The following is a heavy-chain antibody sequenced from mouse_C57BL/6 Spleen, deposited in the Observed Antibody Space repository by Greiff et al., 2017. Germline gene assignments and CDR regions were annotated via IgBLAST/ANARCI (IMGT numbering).Heavy chain of an antibody. D-gene: IGHD1-1*01. CDR3: ARSYYGSSYLDY. CDR2: IYPGSGST. CDR1: GYTFTSYW. J-gene: IGHJ2*01. Sequence: QVQLQQPGAELVKPGASVTMSCKASGYTFTSYWITWVKQRPGQGLEWIGDIYPGSGSTNYNEKFKSKATLTVDTSSSTAYMQLSSLTSEDSAVYYCARSYYGSSYLDYWGQGTTLTVSS. V-gene: IGHV1-55*01.